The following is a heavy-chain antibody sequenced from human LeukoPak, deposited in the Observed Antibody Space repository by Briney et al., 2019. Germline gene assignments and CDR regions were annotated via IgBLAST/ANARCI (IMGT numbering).Heavy chain of an antibody. D-gene: IGHD2-15*01. CDR3: ARGTCTSGSCYSNFDY. Sequence: GGSLRLSCATSGFIFSSHWMSWVRQAPGKGLEWVAKIKEDGSEKYYVDSVKGRFTISRDFSRNTLYLQMNSLRVEDTAVYYCARGTCTSGSCYSNFDYWGQGTLVTVSS. CDR1: GFIFSSHW. J-gene: IGHJ4*02. V-gene: IGHV3-7*01. CDR2: IKEDGSEK.